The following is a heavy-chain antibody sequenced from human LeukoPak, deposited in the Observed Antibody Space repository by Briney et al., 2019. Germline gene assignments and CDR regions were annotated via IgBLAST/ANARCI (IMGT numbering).Heavy chain of an antibody. CDR1: GFTFSSYS. J-gene: IGHJ4*01. CDR2: ISSSSSYI. Sequence: GGSLRLSCAASGFTFSSYSMNWVRQAPGKGLEWVSSISSSSSYIYYADSVKGRFTISRDNAKNSLYLQMNSLRAEDTAVYYCARCVHIVRGVLFDYSGHGTLVTVSS. V-gene: IGHV3-21*01. CDR3: ARCVHIVRGVLFDY. D-gene: IGHD3-10*01.